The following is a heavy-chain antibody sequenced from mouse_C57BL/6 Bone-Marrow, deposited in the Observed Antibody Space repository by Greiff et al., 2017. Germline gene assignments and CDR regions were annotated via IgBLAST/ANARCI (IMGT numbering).Heavy chain of an antibody. J-gene: IGHJ4*01. CDR2: IDPENGDT. Sequence: EVQLQQSGAELVRPGASVTLSCTASGFNIKDDYMHWVKQRPEQGLEWIGWIDPENGDTEYASKFQGKATITADTSSNTAYLQLSSLTSEDTAVYYCKGYAMDYWGQGTSVTVSS. CDR1: GFNIKDDY. V-gene: IGHV14-4*01. CDR3: KGYAMDY.